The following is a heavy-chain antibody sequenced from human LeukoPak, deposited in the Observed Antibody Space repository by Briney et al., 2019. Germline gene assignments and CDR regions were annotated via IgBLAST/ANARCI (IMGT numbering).Heavy chain of an antibody. Sequence: SETLSLTCTVSGGAISSYYWSWIRQPPGKGLEWTGYIYYSGSTNYNPSLKSRVTISVDTSKNQFSLKLSSVTAADTAVYYCARGGYSGSYMAEDWGQGTLVTVSS. V-gene: IGHV4-59*01. CDR1: GGAISSYY. J-gene: IGHJ4*02. D-gene: IGHD1-26*01. CDR3: ARGGYSGSYMAED. CDR2: IYYSGST.